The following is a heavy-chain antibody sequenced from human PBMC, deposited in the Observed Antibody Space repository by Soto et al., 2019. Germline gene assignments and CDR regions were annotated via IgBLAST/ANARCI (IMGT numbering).Heavy chain of an antibody. Sequence: QVQLVQSGAEVKKPGASVKVSCKASGYTFTSYDINWVRQATGQGLEWMGWMNPNSGHTGYAQKFQGGVTMTRNTSISTAYMKLSSLRSEDTAVYYCARGLTGYCSGGSCYPRGGVPWGQGTLVTVSS. D-gene: IGHD2-15*01. CDR2: MNPNSGHT. J-gene: IGHJ5*02. V-gene: IGHV1-8*01. CDR3: ARGLTGYCSGGSCYPRGGVP. CDR1: GYTFTSYD.